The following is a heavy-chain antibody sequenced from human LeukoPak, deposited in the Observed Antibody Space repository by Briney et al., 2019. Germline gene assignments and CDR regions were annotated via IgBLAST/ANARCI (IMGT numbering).Heavy chain of an antibody. V-gene: IGHV6-1*01. Sequence: SQTLSLTSAISGDRVSSNSASWSWTRQSPSGGIECLGRTYYRSKWYNDYAVSAKRRITINPDTSKNQFSLQLNSVTPEDTAVYYCGREYTAMVDWGQGTLVTVSS. CDR1: GDRVSSNSAS. CDR3: GREYTAMVD. CDR2: TYYRSKWYN. J-gene: IGHJ4*02. D-gene: IGHD5-18*01.